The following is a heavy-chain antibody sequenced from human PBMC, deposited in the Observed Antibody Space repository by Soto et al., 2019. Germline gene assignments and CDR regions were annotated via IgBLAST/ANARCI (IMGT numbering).Heavy chain of an antibody. V-gene: IGHV1-69*13. J-gene: IGHJ3*02. D-gene: IGHD2-15*01. CDR2: IIPIFGTA. CDR1: GGTFSSYA. CDR3: ARGLGYCSGGSCYRLDAFDI. Sequence: ASVKVSCKASGGTFSSYAISWVRQAPGQGLEWMGGIIPIFGTANYAQKFQGRVTITADESTSTAYMELSSLRSEDTAVYYCARGLGYCSGGSCYRLDAFDIWGQGTMVTVSS.